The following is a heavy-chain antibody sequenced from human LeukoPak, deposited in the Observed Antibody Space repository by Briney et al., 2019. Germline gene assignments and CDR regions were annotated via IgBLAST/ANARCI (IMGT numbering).Heavy chain of an antibody. V-gene: IGHV4-39*01. CDR3: ARHVRDRKYNWFDP. CDR1: GGSISSSSYY. Sequence: SETLSLTCTVSGGSISSSSYYWGWIRQPPGKGLEWIGSIYYSGSTYYNPSLKGRVTISVDTTKNQFSLKLSSVTAADTAVYYCARHVRDRKYNWFDPWGQGTLVTVSS. D-gene: IGHD2/OR15-2a*01. CDR2: IYYSGST. J-gene: IGHJ5*02.